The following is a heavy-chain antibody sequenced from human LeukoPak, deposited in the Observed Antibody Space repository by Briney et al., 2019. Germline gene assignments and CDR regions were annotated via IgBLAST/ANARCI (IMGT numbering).Heavy chain of an antibody. J-gene: IGHJ4*02. D-gene: IGHD1-14*01. Sequence: SVKVSCKASGGTFSSYAISWVRQAPGQGLEWMGRIIPILGLANYAQKFQGRVTITADKSTSTAYMELSSLRSEDTAVYYCARVTVVMAAIDYWGQGTLVTVSS. CDR2: IIPILGLA. CDR1: GGTFSSYA. CDR3: ARVTVVMAAIDY. V-gene: IGHV1-69*04.